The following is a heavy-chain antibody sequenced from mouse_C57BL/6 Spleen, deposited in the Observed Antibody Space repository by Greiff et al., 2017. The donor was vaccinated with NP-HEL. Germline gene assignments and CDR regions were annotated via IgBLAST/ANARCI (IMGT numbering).Heavy chain of an antibody. D-gene: IGHD1-1*01. V-gene: IGHV1-61*01. J-gene: IGHJ2*01. CDR1: GYTFTSYW. CDR2: IYPSDSET. Sequence: QVQLQQPGAELVRPGSSVKLSCKASGYTFTSYWMDWVKQRPGQGLEWIGNIYPSDSETHYNQKFKDKATLTVDKSSSTAYMQPSSLTSEDSAVYYCARGGYYGSENYWGQGTTLTVSS. CDR3: ARGGYYGSENY.